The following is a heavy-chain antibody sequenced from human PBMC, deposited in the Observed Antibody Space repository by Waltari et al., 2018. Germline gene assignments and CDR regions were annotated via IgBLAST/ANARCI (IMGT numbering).Heavy chain of an antibody. V-gene: IGHV1-8*03. CDR1: GYTFTSYD. J-gene: IGHJ6*03. D-gene: IGHD6-6*01. CDR2: MNPNSGNT. CDR3: ARGRRIAARPYYYYMDV. Sequence: QVQLVQSGAEVKKPGASVKVSCKASGYTFTSYDINWVRQATGQGLEWMGWMNPNSGNTGYAQKFQGRVTITRNTAISTAYMELSSLRSEDTAVYYCARGRRIAARPYYYYMDVWGKGTTVTVSS.